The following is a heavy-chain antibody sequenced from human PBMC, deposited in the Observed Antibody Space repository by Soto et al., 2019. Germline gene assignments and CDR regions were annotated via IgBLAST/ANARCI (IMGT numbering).Heavy chain of an antibody. Sequence: EVQLLESGGGLVQPGGSLRLSCAASGFTFSSYAMRWVRQAPGKGLEWVSAISGSGGSTYYADSVKGRFTISRDNSKNTLYLQMNSLRAEDTAVYYCAKVSNSYCSSTSGVCDDYWGQGTLVTVSS. D-gene: IGHD2-2*01. V-gene: IGHV3-23*01. J-gene: IGHJ4*02. CDR3: AKVSNSYCSSTSGVCDDY. CDR1: GFTFSSYA. CDR2: ISGSGGST.